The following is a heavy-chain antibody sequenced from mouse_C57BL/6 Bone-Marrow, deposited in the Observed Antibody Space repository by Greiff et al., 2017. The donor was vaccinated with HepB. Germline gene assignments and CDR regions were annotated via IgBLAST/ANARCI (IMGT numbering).Heavy chain of an antibody. CDR3: ARYGSSWYFDV. CDR2: IWSGGST. V-gene: IGHV2-2*01. J-gene: IGHJ1*03. Sequence: VQLQESGPGLVQPSQSLSITCTVSGFSLTSYGVHWVRQSPGKGLEWLGVIWSGGSTDYNAAFISRLSISKDKSKSQVFFKMSSLQADDTAIYYCARYGSSWYFDVWGTGTTVTVSS. D-gene: IGHD1-1*01. CDR1: GFSLTSYG.